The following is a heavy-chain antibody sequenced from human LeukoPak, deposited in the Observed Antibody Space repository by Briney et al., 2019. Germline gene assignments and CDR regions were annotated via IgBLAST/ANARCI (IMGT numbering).Heavy chain of an antibody. CDR3: ARARRFLEWLSTDFDY. V-gene: IGHV4-39*07. CDR2: IYYSGST. CDR1: GGSTSSSSYY. J-gene: IGHJ4*02. Sequence: PSETLSLTCTVPGGSTSSSSYYWGWIRQPPGKGLEWIGSIYYSGSTYYNPSLKSRVTISVDTSKNQFSLKLSSVTAADTAVYYCARARRFLEWLSTDFDYWGQGTLVTVSS. D-gene: IGHD3-3*01.